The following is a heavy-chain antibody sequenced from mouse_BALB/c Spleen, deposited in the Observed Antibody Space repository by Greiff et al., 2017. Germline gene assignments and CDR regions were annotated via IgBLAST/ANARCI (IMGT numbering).Heavy chain of an antibody. CDR1: GYSFTDYI. CDR2: INPYYGST. Sequence: EVQLQQTGPELVKPGASVKISCKASGYSFTDYIMLWVKQSHGKSLEWIGNINPYYGSTSYNLKFKGKATLTVDKSSSTAYMQLNSLTSEDSAVYYCARSSITNWVDYWGQGTTLTVSS. J-gene: IGHJ2*01. V-gene: IGHV1-39*01. D-gene: IGHD4-1*01. CDR3: ARSSITNWVDY.